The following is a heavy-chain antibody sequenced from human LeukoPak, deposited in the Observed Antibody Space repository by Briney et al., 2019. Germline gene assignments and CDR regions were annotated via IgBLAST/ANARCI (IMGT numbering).Heavy chain of an antibody. CDR2: INPNSGGT. CDR1: GYTFTGYY. V-gene: IGHV1-2*02. Sequence: ASVKVSCKASGYTFTGYYMHWVRQAPGQGLEWMGWINPNSGGTNYAQKCQGRVTMTRDTSISTAYMELSRLRSDDTAVYYYARGPPYYYMDVWGKGTTVTISS. CDR3: ARGPPYYYMDV. J-gene: IGHJ6*03.